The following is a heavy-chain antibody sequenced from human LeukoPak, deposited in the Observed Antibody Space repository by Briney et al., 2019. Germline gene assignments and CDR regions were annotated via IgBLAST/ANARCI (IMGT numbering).Heavy chain of an antibody. J-gene: IGHJ1*01. CDR1: GGSISSYY. Sequence: PSETLSLTCTVSGGSISSYYWSWIRQPPGKGLEWIGYIYYSGNTNYNPSLKSRVTISVDASKNQFSLKLSSVTAADTAVYYCARCGFSPLEYFQHWGQGTLVTVSS. CDR2: IYYSGNT. CDR3: ARCGFSPLEYFQH. V-gene: IGHV4-59*01.